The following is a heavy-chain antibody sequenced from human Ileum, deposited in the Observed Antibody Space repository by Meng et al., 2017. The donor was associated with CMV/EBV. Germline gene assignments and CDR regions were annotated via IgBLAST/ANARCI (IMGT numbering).Heavy chain of an antibody. CDR2: INPNSGGT. J-gene: IGHJ6*02. V-gene: IGHV1-2*02. Sequence: SVKVSCKTSGYTFTYYYIHWVRQAPGQGLEWMGWINPNSGGTNYAPRFQGRVTMTSDTPITTAYLKLSRLSSDDTAVYYCARVGSPHGMDVWGQGTTVTVSS. D-gene: IGHD1-26*01. CDR3: ARVGSPHGMDV. CDR1: GYTFTYYY.